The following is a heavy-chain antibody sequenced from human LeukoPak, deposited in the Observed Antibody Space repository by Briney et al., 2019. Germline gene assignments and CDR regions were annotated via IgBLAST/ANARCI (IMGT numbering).Heavy chain of an antibody. J-gene: IGHJ4*02. CDR3: ARDDYGDYVFDY. V-gene: IGHV4-31*03. CDR2: IYYSGST. Sequence: SETLSLTCTVSGGSISSGGYYWSWIRQHPGKGLEWIGYIYYSGSTYYNPSLKSRVTISVETSKNQFSLKLSSVTAADTAVYYCARDDYGDYVFDYWGQGTLVTVSS. CDR1: GGSISSGGYY. D-gene: IGHD4-17*01.